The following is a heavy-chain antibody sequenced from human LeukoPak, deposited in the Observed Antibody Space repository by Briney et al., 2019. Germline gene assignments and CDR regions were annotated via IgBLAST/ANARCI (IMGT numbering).Heavy chain of an antibody. V-gene: IGHV4-61*01. J-gene: IGHJ4*02. Sequence: SETLSLTCTVSVGSVCSGCYYWSWIRQPPGKGLKWIGYIYYSGSTNYNPSLKSRVTISVDTSKNQFSLKLSSVTAADTAVYYCASLGSSWSSFDYWGQGTLVTVSS. CDR1: VGSVCSGCYY. CDR3: ASLGSSWSSFDY. CDR2: IYYSGST. D-gene: IGHD6-6*01.